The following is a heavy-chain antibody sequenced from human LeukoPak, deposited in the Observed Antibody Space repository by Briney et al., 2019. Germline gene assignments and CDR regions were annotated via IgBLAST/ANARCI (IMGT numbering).Heavy chain of an antibody. Sequence: PGGSLRLSCAASGFTFSSYTMNWVRQAPGKGLEWVSYISSSSSYIYYADSVKGRFTISRDNAKDSLYLDMNSLRAEDTAVYYCARDRDWAFDYWGQGTLVTVSS. V-gene: IGHV3-21*01. CDR2: ISSSSSYI. CDR3: ARDRDWAFDY. J-gene: IGHJ4*02. D-gene: IGHD3/OR15-3a*01. CDR1: GFTFSSYT.